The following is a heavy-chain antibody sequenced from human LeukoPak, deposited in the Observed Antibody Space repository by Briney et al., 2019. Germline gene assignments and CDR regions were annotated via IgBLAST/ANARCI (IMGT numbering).Heavy chain of an antibody. D-gene: IGHD3-10*01. CDR3: ARDSTPYYYGSGSYPDY. J-gene: IGHJ4*02. V-gene: IGHV1-18*01. Sequence: ASVKVSCKASGYTFTSYGISWVRQAPGQGLEWMGWISAYNGNTNYAQKLQGRVTMTTDTSTSTAYMELRSLRSDDTAVYYCARDSTPYYYGSGSYPDYWGQGTLVTVSS. CDR1: GYTFTSYG. CDR2: ISAYNGNT.